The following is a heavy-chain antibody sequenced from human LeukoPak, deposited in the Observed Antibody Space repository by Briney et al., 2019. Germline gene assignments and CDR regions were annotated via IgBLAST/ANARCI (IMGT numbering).Heavy chain of an antibody. J-gene: IGHJ4*02. CDR3: ARDPHYSKLDY. CDR2: IYYSGST. CDR1: GGSISNYY. V-gene: IGHV4-59*12. Sequence: SETLSLTCTVSGGSISNYYWSWIRQPPGKGLEWIGYIYYSGSTNYNPSLKSRVTISVDTSKNQFSLKLSSVTAADTAVYYCARDPHYSKLDYWGQGTLVTVSS. D-gene: IGHD4-11*01.